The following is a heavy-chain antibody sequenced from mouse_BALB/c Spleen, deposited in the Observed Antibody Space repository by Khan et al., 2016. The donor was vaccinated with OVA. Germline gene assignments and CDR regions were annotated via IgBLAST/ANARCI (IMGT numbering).Heavy chain of an antibody. CDR3: TRDRSDY. V-gene: IGHV1-7*01. J-gene: IGHJ2*01. Sequence: QVQLKQSGAELAKPGASVKMSCKASGYTFTTYWMHWVKQRPGQGLEWIGYINPTSGYTDYNEKFKDRATLSADKSSSTAYMQLSSLTSEDSAVYYCTRDRSDYWGQGTTLTGSS. CDR1: GYTFTTYW. CDR2: INPTSGYT.